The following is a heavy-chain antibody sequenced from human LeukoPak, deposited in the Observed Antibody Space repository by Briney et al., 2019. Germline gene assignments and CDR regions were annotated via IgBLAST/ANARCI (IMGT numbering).Heavy chain of an antibody. CDR2: ISSSSSTI. Sequence: GGSLRLSCAASGFTFSSYSMNWVRQAPGKGLEWVSYISSSSSTIYYADSVKGRFTISRDNAKNSLYLQMNSLRAEDTAVYDCARDRWIVGAWFDPWGQGTLVTVSS. CDR3: ARDRWIVGAWFDP. V-gene: IGHV3-48*01. D-gene: IGHD1-26*01. J-gene: IGHJ5*02. CDR1: GFTFSSYS.